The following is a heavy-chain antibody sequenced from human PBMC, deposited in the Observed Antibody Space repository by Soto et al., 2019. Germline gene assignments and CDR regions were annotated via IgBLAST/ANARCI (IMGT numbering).Heavy chain of an antibody. V-gene: IGHV3-23*01. CDR3: AKEHSLEAHDY. J-gene: IGHJ4*02. CDR2: MSGRGGST. CDR1: GFTFSSDA. D-gene: IGHD3-3*01. Sequence: EVQLLESGGGLVQPGGSLRLSCAASGFTFSSDAISWVRQAPGKGMEWVSAMSGRGGSTYYADSEKGRFTISSDNSKNTLYLQMNSLRAEDTAVYYCAKEHSLEAHDYWGQGTPVTVSS.